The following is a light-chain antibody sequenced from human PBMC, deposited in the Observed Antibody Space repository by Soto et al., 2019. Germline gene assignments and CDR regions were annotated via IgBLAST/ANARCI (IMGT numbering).Light chain of an antibody. CDR1: QGISNK. V-gene: IGKV1-27*01. CDR3: QKYDTAPLT. J-gene: IGKJ4*01. Sequence: DIQMTQSPSSLSASVGDTVTITCRASQGISNKLAWYQQKPGKAPKLLIYGASTLHSGVPTRFSGSESGTDFFLTISSLHPEDFATYYCQKYDTAPLTFGGGTKVEIK. CDR2: GAS.